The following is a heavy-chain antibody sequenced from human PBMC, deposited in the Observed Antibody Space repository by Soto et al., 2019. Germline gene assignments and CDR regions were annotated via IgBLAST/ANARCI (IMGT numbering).Heavy chain of an antibody. J-gene: IGHJ4*02. CDR1: GYTFTSYY. Sequence: GASVKVSCKASGYTFTSYYMHWVRQAPGQGRDWMGIINPSGGSTSYAQKFQGRLTMTRDTSTSTAYMELSSLRYEDTDVYYFATDLPYYDILTGYSSYYFDYWGQGTLVTVSS. CDR3: ATDLPYYDILTGYSSYYFDY. CDR2: INPSGGST. V-gene: IGHV1-46*01. D-gene: IGHD3-9*01.